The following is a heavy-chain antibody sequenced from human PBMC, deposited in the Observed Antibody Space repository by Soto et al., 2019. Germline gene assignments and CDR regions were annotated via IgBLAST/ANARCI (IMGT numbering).Heavy chain of an antibody. J-gene: IGHJ4*02. V-gene: IGHV4-4*02. CDR3: ARDTCWGLGY. CDR1: GDSINSNYC. Sequence: QVQLQESGPGLVRPSGTLSVTCAVSGDSINSNYCWTWVRQPPGKGLEWIAEIYYSGGTSYNPSLKSRVTISMDKSKNQFSLNLTSVTAADTAMYYCARDTCWGLGYWGQGTLVTVSS. D-gene: IGHD7-27*01. CDR2: IYYSGGT.